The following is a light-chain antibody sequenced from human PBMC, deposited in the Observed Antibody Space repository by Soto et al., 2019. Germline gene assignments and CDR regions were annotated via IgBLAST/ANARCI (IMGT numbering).Light chain of an antibody. CDR2: GAS. J-gene: IGKJ5*01. CDR1: QSVSSSY. CDR3: QQYGSSPST. V-gene: IGKV3-20*01. Sequence: ALTQSPGTLSLSPGERATLSCRASQSVSSSYLAWYQQKPGQAPRLLIYGASSRATGIPDRFSGSGSGTDFTLTISRLEPEDFAVYYCQQYGSSPSTFGQGTRLEIK.